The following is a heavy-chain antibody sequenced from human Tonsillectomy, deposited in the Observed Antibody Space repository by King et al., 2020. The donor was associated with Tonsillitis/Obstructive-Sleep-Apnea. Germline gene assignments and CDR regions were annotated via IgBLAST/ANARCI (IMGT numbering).Heavy chain of an antibody. J-gene: IGHJ4*02. V-gene: IGHV3-48*03. CDR1: GFIFSSYD. CDR3: ARGLEYSYGYDY. Sequence: VQLVESGGGLVQPGGSLRLSCAASGFIFSSYDVNWVRQAPGKGLEWVSYISSRGRAIFYADSVKGRFTISRDNAKNSLYLQMNSLRAEDTAVYYCARGLEYSYGYDYWGQGTLVTVSS. CDR2: ISSRGRAI. D-gene: IGHD5-18*01.